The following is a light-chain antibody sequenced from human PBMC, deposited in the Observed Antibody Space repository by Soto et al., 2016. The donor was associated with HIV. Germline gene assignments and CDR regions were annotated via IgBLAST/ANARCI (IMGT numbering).Light chain of an antibody. Sequence: SYELTQPPSVSVSPGQSARITCSGDGLPKRDTYWYQQKPGLAPLLVINKDIERPSGIPGRFSGSSSGTTVTLTISGVEAEDEADYYCQSADSSGTYWVFGGGTKLTVL. CDR3: QSADSSGTYWV. CDR2: KDI. CDR1: GLPKRD. J-gene: IGLJ3*02. V-gene: IGLV3-25*03.